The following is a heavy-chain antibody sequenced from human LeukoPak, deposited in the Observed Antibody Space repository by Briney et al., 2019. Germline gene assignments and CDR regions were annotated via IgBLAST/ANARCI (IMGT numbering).Heavy chain of an antibody. CDR3: ARDRRRRTVGYGDPQPFDY. CDR1: GYTFTSCG. Sequence: ASVKVSCKASGYTFTSCGISWVRQPPGQGLGWMGGNSAYNGSTNYSYKLQVRVTMTTYTYTSTAYMELSSLRSEDTAVYYCARDRRRRTVGYGDPQPFDYWGQGTLVTVSS. D-gene: IGHD4-17*01. CDR2: NSAYNGST. J-gene: IGHJ4*02. V-gene: IGHV1-18*01.